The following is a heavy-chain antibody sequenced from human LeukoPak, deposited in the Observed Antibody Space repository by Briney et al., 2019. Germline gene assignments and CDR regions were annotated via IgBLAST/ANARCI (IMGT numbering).Heavy chain of an antibody. Sequence: GGSLRLSCAASGFTFSSYAMTWIRQAPGKGLEWVAVMSSDGTNKYYADSVKGRFTISRDNSKNKLYLQMNSLRVKDTAVYYCARDNSNSDYYYVMDVWGRGTTVTVSS. D-gene: IGHD4-11*01. CDR3: ARDNSNSDYYYVMDV. CDR2: MSSDGTNK. J-gene: IGHJ6*02. CDR1: GFTFSSYA. V-gene: IGHV3-30-3*01.